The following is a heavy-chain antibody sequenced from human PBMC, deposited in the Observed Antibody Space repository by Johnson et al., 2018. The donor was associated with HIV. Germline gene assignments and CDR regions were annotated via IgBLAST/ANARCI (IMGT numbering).Heavy chain of an antibody. V-gene: IGHV3-23*04. J-gene: IGHJ3*02. D-gene: IGHD5-12*01. CDR3: ESQFRGLRLGVDAFDI. CDR1: GFTFDDYG. Sequence: VQLVESGGGVVRPGGSLRLSCAASGFTFDDYGMSWVRQAPGKGLEWVSSISGSGGSKYSADSVKGRFTISRDSSMNTLYLQMGILRAEDTAVYYCESQFRGLRLGVDAFDIWGQWTLVTVSS. CDR2: ISGSGGSK.